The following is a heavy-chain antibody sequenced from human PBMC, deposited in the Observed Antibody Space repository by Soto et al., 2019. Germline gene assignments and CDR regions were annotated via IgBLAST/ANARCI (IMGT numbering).Heavy chain of an antibody. V-gene: IGHV1-3*01. J-gene: IGHJ3*02. Sequence: ASVKVSCKASGYTFTSYAMHWVRQAPGQRLEWMGWINAGNGNTKYSQKFQGRVTITRDTSASTAYMELSSLRSEDTAVYYCARLWDIVVVPAAMADAFDIWGQGTMVPVSS. CDR2: INAGNGNT. CDR1: GYTFTSYA. CDR3: ARLWDIVVVPAAMADAFDI. D-gene: IGHD2-2*01.